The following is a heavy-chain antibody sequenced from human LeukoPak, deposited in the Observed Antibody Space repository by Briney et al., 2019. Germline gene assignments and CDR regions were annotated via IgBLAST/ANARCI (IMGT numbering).Heavy chain of an antibody. J-gene: IGHJ4*02. CDR3: ARDRDWSFDY. Sequence: GSLRLSCADSGITFSGNWMSWVRQAPGKGLEWVAHIKPDGSEKYYVDSVRGRFTISRDNAENSLYLEMNSLRAEDTAVYYCARDRDWSFDYWGQGTLVTDSS. D-gene: IGHD3/OR15-3a*01. V-gene: IGHV3-7*05. CDR1: GITFSGNW. CDR2: IKPDGSEK.